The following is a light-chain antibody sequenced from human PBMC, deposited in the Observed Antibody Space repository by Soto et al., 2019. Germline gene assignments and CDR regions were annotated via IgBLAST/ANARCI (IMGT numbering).Light chain of an antibody. Sequence: EIVMTQSPATLSVSPGDSATLSCRASQSVSNNLAWYHQKPGQAPRVLIYGASTRATGIPARFSGSGSGTEFTLTISSLQSEDFAVYYCQQYNNWPPITFGQGTRLEIK. J-gene: IGKJ5*01. CDR2: GAS. V-gene: IGKV3-15*01. CDR3: QQYNNWPPIT. CDR1: QSVSNN.